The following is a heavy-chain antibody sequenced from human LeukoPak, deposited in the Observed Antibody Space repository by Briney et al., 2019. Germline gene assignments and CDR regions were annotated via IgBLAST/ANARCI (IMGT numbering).Heavy chain of an antibody. CDR3: ADGMDV. Sequence: SGGSLRLSCAASGFTVSSNYMSWVRQAPGKGLEWVSSISSSSSYIYYADSVKGRFTISRDNAKNSLYLQMNSRRAEDTAVYYCADGMDVWGQGTTVTVSS. CDR1: GFTVSSNY. CDR2: ISSSSSYI. V-gene: IGHV3-21*01. J-gene: IGHJ6*02.